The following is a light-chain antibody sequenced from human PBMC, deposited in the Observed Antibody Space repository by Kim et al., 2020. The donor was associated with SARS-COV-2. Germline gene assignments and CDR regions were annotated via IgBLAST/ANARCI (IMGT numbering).Light chain of an antibody. CDR2: GAS. J-gene: IGKJ2*01. Sequence: EVVLTQSPGTLSLSPGERATLSCRASQSVSSDYLAWYQQKPGQAPRLLIYGASNRATGIPGRFSGGGSGTDFTLTISSLEPEDFAVYYCQQYGASPLMYTFGQGTKLEIK. V-gene: IGKV3-20*01. CDR1: QSVSSDY. CDR3: QQYGASPLMYT.